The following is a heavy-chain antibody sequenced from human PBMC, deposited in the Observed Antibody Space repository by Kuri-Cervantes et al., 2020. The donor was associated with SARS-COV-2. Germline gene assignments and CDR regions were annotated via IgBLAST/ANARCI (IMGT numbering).Heavy chain of an antibody. V-gene: IGHV3-43*02. CDR1: GFTFDDYA. Sequence: GESLKISCAASGFTFDDYAMHWVRQAPGKGLEWVSLISGDGGSTYYADSVKGRFTISRDNSKSTVYLQMSSLRPEDTAVYYCAKDWKVASRDNSPWYYLDYWGQGTLVTVSS. CDR2: ISGDGGST. CDR3: AKDWKVASRDNSPWYYLDY. J-gene: IGHJ4*02. D-gene: IGHD6-13*01.